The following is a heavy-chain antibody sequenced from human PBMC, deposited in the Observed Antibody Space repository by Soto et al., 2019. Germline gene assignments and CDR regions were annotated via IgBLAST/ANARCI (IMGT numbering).Heavy chain of an antibody. D-gene: IGHD2-15*01. CDR2: FKAGNGNT. CDR3: ARAGRGCSGGSCYSGRWYYYYGMDG. Sequence: QVPLVQSGAEVKKPGASVQVSCKASGYTFTSYAMHWVRQAPGQRLERMVWFKAGNGNTKYSQKFQGRVTITRDTSASTAYMELSSLSSEDTAVYYCARAGRGCSGGSCYSGRWYYYYGMDGWCQGTTVTVS. V-gene: IGHV1-3*01. CDR1: GYTFTSYA. J-gene: IGHJ6*02.